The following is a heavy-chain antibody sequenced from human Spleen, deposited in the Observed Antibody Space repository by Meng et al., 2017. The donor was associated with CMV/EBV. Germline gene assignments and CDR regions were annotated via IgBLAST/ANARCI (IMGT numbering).Heavy chain of an antibody. CDR3: ASESATYLGGRIYYHGMDV. V-gene: IGHV4-34*01. J-gene: IGHJ6*02. CDR2: INHSGGT. Sequence: SETLSLTCTVYGGSFNAYYYNWFRQAPGKGLEWIGEINHSGGTKYNPSLKSRVTISVDKSKNQFSLRLTSVTAADTAVYYCASESATYLGGRIYYHGMDVWGQGTTVTVSS. CDR1: GGSFNAYY. D-gene: IGHD1-26*01.